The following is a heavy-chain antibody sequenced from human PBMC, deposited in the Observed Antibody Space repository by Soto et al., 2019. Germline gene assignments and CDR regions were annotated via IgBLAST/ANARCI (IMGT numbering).Heavy chain of an antibody. CDR1: GFTVSSNY. V-gene: IGHV3-66*01. CDR3: ARNYYDSSGYYYGGAFDI. D-gene: IGHD3-22*01. CDR2: IYSGGST. J-gene: IGHJ3*02. Sequence: GGSLRLSCAASGFTVSSNYMSWVRQAPGKGLEWVSAIYSGGSTYYADSVKGRFTISRDNSKNTLYLQMNSLRAEDTAVYYCARNYYDSSGYYYGGAFDIWGQGTMVTV.